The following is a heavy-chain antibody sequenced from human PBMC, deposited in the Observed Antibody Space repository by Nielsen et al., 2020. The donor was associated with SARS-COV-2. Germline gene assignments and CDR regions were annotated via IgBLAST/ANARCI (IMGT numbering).Heavy chain of an antibody. CDR2: INHSGST. V-gene: IGHV4-34*01. D-gene: IGHD1-26*01. Sequence: SETLSLTCTVSGGSISSYYWSWIRQPPGKGLEWIGEINHSGSTNYNPSLKSRVTISVDTSKNQFSLKLSSVTAADTAVYYCASRKLGGEIDYWGQGTLVTVSS. J-gene: IGHJ4*02. CDR1: GGSISSYY. CDR3: ASRKLGGEIDY.